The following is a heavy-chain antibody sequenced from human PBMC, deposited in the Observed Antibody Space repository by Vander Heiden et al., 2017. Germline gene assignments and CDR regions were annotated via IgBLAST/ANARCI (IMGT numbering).Heavy chain of an antibody. CDR1: GCSVSSGSYY. CDR3: ARSLYSGSGVFDY. J-gene: IGHJ4*02. Sequence: QVQLQESGPGLVKPSETLSLTCTVSGCSVSSGSYYWSWIRQPPGKGLEWIGYIYYSGSTNYNPSLKSRVTISVDTSKNQFSLKLSSVTAADTAVYYCARSLYSGSGVFDYWGQGTLVTVSS. CDR2: IYYSGST. D-gene: IGHD1-26*01. V-gene: IGHV4-61*01.